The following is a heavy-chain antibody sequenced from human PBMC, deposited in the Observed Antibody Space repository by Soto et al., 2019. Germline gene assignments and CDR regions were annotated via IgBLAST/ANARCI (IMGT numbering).Heavy chain of an antibody. D-gene: IGHD6-13*01. CDR3: AKDLGQQLGLGAFDI. CDR1: GFTFSSYA. V-gene: IGHV3-23*01. CDR2: ISGSGGSA. Sequence: GGSLRLSCAASGFTFSSYAMSWVRQAPGKGLEWVSAISGSGGSAYYADSVKGRFTISRDNSKNTLYLQMNSLRAEDTAVYYCAKDLGQQLGLGAFDIWGQGTMVTVSS. J-gene: IGHJ3*02.